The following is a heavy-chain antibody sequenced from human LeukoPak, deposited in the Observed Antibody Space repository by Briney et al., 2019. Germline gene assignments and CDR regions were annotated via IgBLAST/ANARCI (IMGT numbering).Heavy chain of an antibody. V-gene: IGHV3-30*04. J-gene: IGHJ3*02. D-gene: IGHD1-20*01. CDR2: ISYDGSNK. CDR3: ARANWNDAFDI. CDR1: GFTFSSYA. Sequence: PGGSLRLSCAASGFTFSSYAMHWVRQAPGKGLERVAVISYDGSNKYYADSVKGRFTISRDNSKNTLYLQMNSLRAEDTAVYYCARANWNDAFDIWGQGTMVTVSS.